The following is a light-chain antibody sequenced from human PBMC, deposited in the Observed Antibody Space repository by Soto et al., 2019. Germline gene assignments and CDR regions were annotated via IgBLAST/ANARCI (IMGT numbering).Light chain of an antibody. CDR2: AAS. J-gene: IGKJ1*01. Sequence: DIQMTQSPSSLSASVGDRVTITCRASQSISSYLNWYQQKPGKAPKLLIYAASSLQSGVPSRVSGSGSGTDFTLTISSLQPEDFATYYCQHSYSTPPTFGQGTKVEIK. V-gene: IGKV1-39*01. CDR3: QHSYSTPPT. CDR1: QSISSY.